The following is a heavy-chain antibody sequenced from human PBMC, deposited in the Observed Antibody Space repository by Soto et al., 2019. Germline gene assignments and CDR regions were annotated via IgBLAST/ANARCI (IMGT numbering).Heavy chain of an antibody. CDR2: INPDNGNT. CDR3: ARVGGAVVTADY. D-gene: IGHD1-26*01. CDR1: GYTFINYG. V-gene: IGHV1-18*01. Sequence: QVQLVQSGPEVKQPGASVKVSCKTSGYTFINYGISWVRQAPGQGLEWMGWINPDNGNTNFAQRLQARVTMTADRSTRTAYMELRSLRCDDPAMYYCARVGGAVVTADYWGQGTLVTVSS. J-gene: IGHJ4*02.